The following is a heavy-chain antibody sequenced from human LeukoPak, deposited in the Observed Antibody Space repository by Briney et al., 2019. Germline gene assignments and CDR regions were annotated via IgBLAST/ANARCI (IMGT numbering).Heavy chain of an antibody. D-gene: IGHD2-2*01. Sequence: GGSLRLSCAASGFTFSSYGMHWVRRAPGKGLEWVAVIWYDGSNKYYADSVKGRFTISRDNSKNTLYLQMNSLRAEDTAVYYCARVWVVPAASNEYYGMDVWGQGTTVTVSS. CDR2: IWYDGSNK. J-gene: IGHJ6*02. CDR3: ARVWVVPAASNEYYGMDV. V-gene: IGHV3-33*01. CDR1: GFTFSSYG.